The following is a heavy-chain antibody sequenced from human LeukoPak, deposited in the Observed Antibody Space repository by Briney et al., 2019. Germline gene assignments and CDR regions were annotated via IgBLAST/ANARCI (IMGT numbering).Heavy chain of an antibody. J-gene: IGHJ4*02. V-gene: IGHV1-2*02. CDR3: ARDQYYDILTGYFPPDY. D-gene: IGHD3-9*01. Sequence: ASVKVSCKASGYTFTGYYMHWVRQAPGQGLEWMGWINPNSGGTNYAQKFQGRVTMTRDTSISTAYMELSRLRSDDTAVYYCARDQYYDILTGYFPPDYWGQGTLVTVSS. CDR2: INPNSGGT. CDR1: GYTFTGYY.